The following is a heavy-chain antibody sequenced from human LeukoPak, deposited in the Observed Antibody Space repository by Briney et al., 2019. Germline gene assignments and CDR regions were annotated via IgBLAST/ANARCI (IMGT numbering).Heavy chain of an antibody. V-gene: IGHV5-51*01. J-gene: IGHJ4*02. CDR2: IYPGNSDT. CDR1: GYNFATYW. Sequence: GESLKISCQGSGYNFATYWIGWVRQMPGKGLEWMGIIYPGNSDTIYSPSFQGQVTISADKSISTAYLQWSSLKASDTAMYYCARRGYCSSTSCYSSLGDWGRGTLVTVSS. D-gene: IGHD2-2*01. CDR3: ARRGYCSSTSCYSSLGD.